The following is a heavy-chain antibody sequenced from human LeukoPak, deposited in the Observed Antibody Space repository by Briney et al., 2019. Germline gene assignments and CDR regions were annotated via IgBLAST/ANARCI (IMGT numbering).Heavy chain of an antibody. CDR3: VRDRPAYRGGDCYSLGLDY. D-gene: IGHD2-21*02. CDR2: IKQYGSEK. V-gene: IGHV3-7*03. J-gene: IGHJ4*02. Sequence: GSLRLSCAASGFTFTTYWMSWVRQAPGKGLEWVANIKQYGSEKHYVDSVKGRFTISRDNAKNSLYLQMNSLRAEDTAVYYCVRDRPAYRGGDCYSLGLDYWGQGTLVTVSS. CDR1: GFTFTTYW.